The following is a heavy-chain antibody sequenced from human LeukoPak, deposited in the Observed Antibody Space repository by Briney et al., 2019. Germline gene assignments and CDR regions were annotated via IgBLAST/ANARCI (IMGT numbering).Heavy chain of an antibody. D-gene: IGHD3-22*01. V-gene: IGHV3-66*01. CDR3: ARDGYYYDSSGYYYPTFDY. CDR2: IYSGGST. CDR1: GFTVSSNY. Sequence: GGSLRLSCAASGFTVSSNYMSWVRQAPGKGLEWVSVIYSGGSTYYADSVKGRFTISRDNSKNTLYLQMNSLRAEDTAVYYCARDGYYYDSSGYYYPTFDYWGQGTLVTVYS. J-gene: IGHJ4*02.